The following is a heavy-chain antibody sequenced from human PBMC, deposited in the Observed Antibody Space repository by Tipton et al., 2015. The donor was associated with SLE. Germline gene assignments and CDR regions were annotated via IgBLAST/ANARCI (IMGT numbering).Heavy chain of an antibody. CDR1: GGSISSSSYY. CDR3: AKHKVSAVTLDL. J-gene: IGHJ4*02. V-gene: IGHV4-39*01. Sequence: LRLSCTVSGGSISSSSYYWAWIRQPPGKGVEWIGEINHRGSTNYNPSLKSRVTISVDTSKNQFSLRLSSVTAADTAVYYCAKHKVSAVTLDLWGQGTLVTVSS. D-gene: IGHD6-13*01. CDR2: INHRGST.